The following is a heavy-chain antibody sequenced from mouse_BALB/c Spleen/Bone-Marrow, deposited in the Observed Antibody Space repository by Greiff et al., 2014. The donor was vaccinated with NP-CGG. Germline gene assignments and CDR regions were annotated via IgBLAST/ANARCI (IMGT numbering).Heavy chain of an antibody. D-gene: IGHD2-3*01. CDR2: INPDSSTI. CDR3: ARNGYYGWIAY. V-gene: IGHV4-1*02. CDR1: GFDFSRYW. Sequence: VQLQQSGGGLVQPGGSLKLSCAASGFDFSRYWMTWVRQAPGKGLEWIGEINPDSSTINYTPSLKDKFIISRDNAKNTLFLRMSKVRSEDTALYYCARNGYYGWIAYWGQGTLVTVSA. J-gene: IGHJ3*01.